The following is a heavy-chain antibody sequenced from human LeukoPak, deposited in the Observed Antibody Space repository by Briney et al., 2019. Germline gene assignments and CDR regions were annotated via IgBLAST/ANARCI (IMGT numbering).Heavy chain of an antibody. Sequence: PGGSLRLSCAASGFTVSSNYMSWVRQAPGKGLEWVSAISGSGGSTYYADSVKGRFTISRDNSKNTLYLQMNSLRAEDTAVYYCAKSGSITIFGVVLGYWGQGTLVTVSS. V-gene: IGHV3-23*01. J-gene: IGHJ4*02. CDR1: GFTVSSNY. CDR3: AKSGSITIFGVVLGY. D-gene: IGHD3-3*01. CDR2: ISGSGGST.